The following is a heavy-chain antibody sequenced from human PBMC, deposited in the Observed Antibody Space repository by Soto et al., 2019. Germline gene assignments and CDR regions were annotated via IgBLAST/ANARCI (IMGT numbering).Heavy chain of an antibody. D-gene: IGHD2-8*01. CDR1: GYTFTSYD. V-gene: IGHV1-8*01. CDR3: ARDHSLMTPLDWFDP. J-gene: IGHJ5*02. CDR2: MNPNSGNT. Sequence: QVQLVQSGAEVKKPGASVKVYCKASGYTFTSYDINWVRQATGQGLEWMGWMNPNSGNTGYAQKFQGRVTMTRNTSISTAYMELSSLRSEDTAVYYCARDHSLMTPLDWFDPWGQGTLVTVSS.